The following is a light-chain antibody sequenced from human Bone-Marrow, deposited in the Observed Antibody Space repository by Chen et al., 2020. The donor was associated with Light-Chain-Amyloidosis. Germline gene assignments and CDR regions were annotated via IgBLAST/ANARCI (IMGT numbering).Light chain of an antibody. CDR1: SSDVGGDNH. J-gene: IGLJ1*01. V-gene: IGLV2-14*01. Sequence: QPALTQPTPVPGSPGQAITFPCPGTSSDVGGDNHVSWYQQHPDKAPKLMIYEVTNRPSWVPDRFSGSKSDNTASLTISGLQTEDEADYFCSSYTITNTLVFGSGTRVTVL. CDR2: EVT. CDR3: SSYTITNTLV.